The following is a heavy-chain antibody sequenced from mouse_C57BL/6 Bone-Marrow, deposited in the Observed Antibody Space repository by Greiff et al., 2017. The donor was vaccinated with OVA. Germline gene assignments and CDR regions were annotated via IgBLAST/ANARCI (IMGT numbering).Heavy chain of an antibody. CDR3: ARKGALDWEWFAY. V-gene: IGHV5-4*03. Sequence: EVKLMESGGGLVKPGGSLKLSCAASGFTFSSYAMSWVRQTPEKRLEWVATISDGGSYTYYPDNVKCRFTISRDTAKNNLYLQMSHLKSEDTAIYYCARKGALDWEWFAYWGQGTLVTVSA. CDR1: GFTFSSYA. D-gene: IGHD4-1*01. J-gene: IGHJ3*01. CDR2: ISDGGSYT.